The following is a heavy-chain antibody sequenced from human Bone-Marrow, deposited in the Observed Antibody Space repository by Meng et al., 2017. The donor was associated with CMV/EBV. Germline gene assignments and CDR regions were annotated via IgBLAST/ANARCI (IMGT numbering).Heavy chain of an antibody. CDR3: AKDDNGYTGEGGS. CDR1: GFTLSNYA. V-gene: IGHV3-23*03. D-gene: IGHD3-16*01. J-gene: IGHJ5*02. CDR2: IYSDGSTT. Sequence: GESLKISCAASGFTLSNYAMSWVRQAPGKGLEWVSVIYSDGSTTLYADSVKGRFTVFRANSENTVYLQMSSLRAEDTAIYYCAKDDNGYTGEGGSWGQGTLVTASS.